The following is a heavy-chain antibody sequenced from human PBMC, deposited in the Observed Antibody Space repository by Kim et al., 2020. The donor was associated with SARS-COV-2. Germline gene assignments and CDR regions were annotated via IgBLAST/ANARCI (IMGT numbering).Heavy chain of an antibody. J-gene: IGHJ3*02. V-gene: IGHV4-34*01. CDR3: ARGMVRGVSAAFDI. D-gene: IGHD3-10*01. Sequence: NPALKSRITISVATSKNQFSLKLSSVTAADTAVYYCARGMVRGVSAAFDIWGQGTMVTVSS.